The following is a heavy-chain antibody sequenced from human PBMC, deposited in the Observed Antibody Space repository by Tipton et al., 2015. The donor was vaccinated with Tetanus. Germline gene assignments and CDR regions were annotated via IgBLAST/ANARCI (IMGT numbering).Heavy chain of an antibody. D-gene: IGHD1-7*01. V-gene: IGHV4-61*01. J-gene: IGHJ6*02. CDR2: IYYSGST. Sequence: TLSLTCTVSGGSVSSGSYYWSWIRQPPGKGLEWIGYIYYSGSTNYNPSLKSRVTISVDTSKNQFSLKLSSVTAADTAVYYCARVNLELPYYYYGMDVWGQGTTVTVSS. CDR1: GGSVSSGSYY. CDR3: ARVNLELPYYYYGMDV.